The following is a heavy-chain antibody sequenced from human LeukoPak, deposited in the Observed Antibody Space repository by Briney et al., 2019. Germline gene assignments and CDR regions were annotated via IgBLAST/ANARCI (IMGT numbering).Heavy chain of an antibody. CDR2: ISGSGGST. J-gene: IGHJ5*02. Sequence: PGGSLRLSCAASGFTFSSYAMSWVRQAPGKGLEWVSAISGSGGSTDYADSVKGRFTISRDNSKNTVYLQMNSLRAEDTAVYFCAKGVDIVVVPAARNWFDPWGQGTLVTVSS. CDR1: GFTFSSYA. CDR3: AKGVDIVVVPAARNWFDP. V-gene: IGHV3-23*01. D-gene: IGHD2-2*03.